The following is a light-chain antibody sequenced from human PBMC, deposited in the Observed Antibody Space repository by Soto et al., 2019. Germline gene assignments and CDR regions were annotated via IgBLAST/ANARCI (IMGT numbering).Light chain of an antibody. Sequence: QSALTQPASVSGSPGQSITISCTGTSSDLGTYNLVSWYQQHPGKAPKLMIYEVSKRPSGVSDRFSGSKSGNTASLTISGLQTEDEADYYCCSYAGSSTFAFGGGTKVTVL. CDR3: CSYAGSSTFA. V-gene: IGLV2-23*02. CDR1: SSDLGTYNL. CDR2: EVS. J-gene: IGLJ2*01.